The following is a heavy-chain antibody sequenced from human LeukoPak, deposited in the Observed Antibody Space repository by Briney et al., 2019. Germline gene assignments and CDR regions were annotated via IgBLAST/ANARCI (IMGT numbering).Heavy chain of an antibody. D-gene: IGHD6-13*01. CDR1: GFTFSSYA. J-gene: IGHJ4*02. CDR2: ISGSGGST. Sequence: GGSLRLSCAASGFTFSSYAMSWVRQAPGKGLEWVSAISGSGGSTYYADSVKGRFTISRDNSKNTLYLQTNSLRAEDTAVYYCAIAAAGTRTVGDFDYWGQGTLVTVSS. V-gene: IGHV3-23*01. CDR3: AIAAAGTRTVGDFDY.